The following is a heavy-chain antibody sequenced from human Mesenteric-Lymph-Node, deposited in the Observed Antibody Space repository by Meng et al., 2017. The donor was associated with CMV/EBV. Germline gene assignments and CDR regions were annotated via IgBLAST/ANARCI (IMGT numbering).Heavy chain of an antibody. D-gene: IGHD2-2*01. CDR3: ARDFAVVGYYGMDV. V-gene: IGHV3-7*01. J-gene: IGHJ6*02. CDR2: IKQDGSEK. CDR1: GFTFSSYW. Sequence: GESLKISCAASGFTFSSYWMSWVRQAPGKGLEWVANIKQDGSEKYYVDSVKGRFTISRDNAKNSLYLQMNSLRAEDTAVYYCARDFAVVGYYGMDVWGQGTTVTVSS.